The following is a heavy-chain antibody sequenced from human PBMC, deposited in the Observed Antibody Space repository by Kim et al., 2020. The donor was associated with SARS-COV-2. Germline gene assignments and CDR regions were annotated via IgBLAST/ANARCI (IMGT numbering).Heavy chain of an antibody. V-gene: IGHV3-23*01. CDR3: VKENCSPSVIY. D-gene: IGHD2-15*01. CDR1: GFTFSSYA. Sequence: GGSLRLSCAASGFTFSSYAMNWVRQAPGKGLEWVSVIGGSGYHTNYADSVKGRFTISRDNSKNTLFLQMNSLRAEDTAVYYCVKENCSPSVIYWGRGTL. J-gene: IGHJ4*02. CDR2: IGGSGYHT.